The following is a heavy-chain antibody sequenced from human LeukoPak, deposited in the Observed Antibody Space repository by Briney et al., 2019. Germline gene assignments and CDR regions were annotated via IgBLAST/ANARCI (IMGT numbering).Heavy chain of an antibody. CDR2: ISAYNGYT. CDR1: GYSFLNYG. V-gene: IGHV1-18*01. D-gene: IGHD6-19*01. Sequence: GASVKVSCKTSGYSFLNYGISWVRQVPGQGLEWMGWISAYNGYTDLAERLQGRATLATDTSTSTAYMELRNLRSDDTAVYYCARESPRRAVTGMDYWGQGTLVTVS. J-gene: IGHJ4*02. CDR3: ARESPRRAVTGMDY.